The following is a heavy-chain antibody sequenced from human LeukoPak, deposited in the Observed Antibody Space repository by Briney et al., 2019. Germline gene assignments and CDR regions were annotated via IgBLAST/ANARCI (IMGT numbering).Heavy chain of an antibody. D-gene: IGHD2-2*01. J-gene: IGHJ6*02. Sequence: SETLSLTCTVSGGSISSYYWSWIRQPPGKGLEWIWYIYYSGSTNYNPSLKSRVTISVDTSKNQFSLKLSSVTAADTAVYYCARVVPAAMSASYYGMDVWGQGTTFTVSS. CDR1: GGSISSYY. CDR3: ARVVPAAMSASYYGMDV. CDR2: IYYSGST. V-gene: IGHV4-59*01.